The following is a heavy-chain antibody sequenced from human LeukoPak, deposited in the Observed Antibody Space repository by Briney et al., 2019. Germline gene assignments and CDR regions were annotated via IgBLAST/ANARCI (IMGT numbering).Heavy chain of an antibody. Sequence: PGGSLRLSCAASGFTFSSYSMNWVRQAPGKGLEWVSSISSSSSYIYYADSVKGRFTISRDNAKNSLYLQMNSLRAEDTAVYYCASSSHTAMGSFDYWGQGTLVTVSS. J-gene: IGHJ4*02. D-gene: IGHD5-18*01. CDR1: GFTFSSYS. CDR3: ASSSHTAMGSFDY. V-gene: IGHV3-21*01. CDR2: ISSSSSYI.